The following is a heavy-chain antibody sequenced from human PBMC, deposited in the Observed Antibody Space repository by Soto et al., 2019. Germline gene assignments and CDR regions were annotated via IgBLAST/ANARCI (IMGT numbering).Heavy chain of an antibody. J-gene: IGHJ6*02. D-gene: IGHD5-12*01. Sequence: PGGSLRLSCAASGFTFSSFTLNWVRQAPGKGLEWVSSISSSARYTYYAGSVKGRFTISRDNAKNSLYLQMNSLRAEDTAVYYCSRVVATNEFYYYGMDVWGQGTTVTVSS. V-gene: IGHV3-21*01. CDR2: ISSSARYT. CDR3: SRVVATNEFYYYGMDV. CDR1: GFTFSSFT.